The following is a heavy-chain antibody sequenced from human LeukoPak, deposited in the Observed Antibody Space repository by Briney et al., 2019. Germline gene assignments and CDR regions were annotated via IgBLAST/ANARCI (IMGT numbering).Heavy chain of an antibody. CDR2: INHNGNT. D-gene: IGHD6-19*01. J-gene: IGHJ4*02. V-gene: IGHV4-4*09. CDR1: SGSISTYY. Sequence: SETLSLTCTVSSGSISTYYWRWIRQPPGGDLEWLGCINHNGNTNYNPALSSRVTLSVDTSKSQFSLRLTSVTATDTAVYYCACLSVANKNYFDYCGQGILVTVSS. CDR3: ACLSVANKNYFDY.